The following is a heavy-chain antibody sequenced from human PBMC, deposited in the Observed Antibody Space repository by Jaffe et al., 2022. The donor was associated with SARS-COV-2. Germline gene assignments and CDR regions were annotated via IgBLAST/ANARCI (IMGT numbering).Heavy chain of an antibody. J-gene: IGHJ4*02. CDR1: GGSMSSSSYY. CDR2: IYHSGST. V-gene: IGHV4-39*02. D-gene: IGHD3-22*01. Sequence: QLQLQESGPGLLKPSETLSLTCAVSGGSMSSSSYYWGWIRQPPGKGLEWIGDIYHSGSTYYNPSLKSRVTISVDTSKNHFSLKLTSVTAADTAVYYCARIYYNTNPRDYWGQGTLVTVSS. CDR3: ARIYYNTNPRDY.